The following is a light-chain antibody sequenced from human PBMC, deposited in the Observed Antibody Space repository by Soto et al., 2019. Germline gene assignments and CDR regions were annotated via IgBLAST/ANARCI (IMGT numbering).Light chain of an antibody. CDR3: QQSYSTPLT. CDR2: VVS. J-gene: IGKJ4*01. CDR1: QGISSW. Sequence: DIQMTQSPSSLSASVGDRGTITSRASQGISSWLAWYQQKPEKAPKLLIYVVSSLQSGVPSRFSGSGSGTDFTLTISSLQPEDFATYYCQQSYSTPLTFGGGTKVDIK. V-gene: IGKV1-39*01.